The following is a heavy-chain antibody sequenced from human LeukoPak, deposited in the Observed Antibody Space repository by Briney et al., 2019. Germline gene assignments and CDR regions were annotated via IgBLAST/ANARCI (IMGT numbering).Heavy chain of an antibody. CDR2: ISGSGGST. J-gene: IGHJ4*02. Sequence: GGSLRLSCAASGFTFSSYSMTWVRQAPGKGLEWVSAISGSGGSTYYADSVKGRFTISRDNSKNTLYLQMNSLRAEDTAVYYCAKALGGDYGDYWGQGTLVTVSS. V-gene: IGHV3-23*01. CDR3: AKALGGDYGDY. D-gene: IGHD4-17*01. CDR1: GFTFSSYS.